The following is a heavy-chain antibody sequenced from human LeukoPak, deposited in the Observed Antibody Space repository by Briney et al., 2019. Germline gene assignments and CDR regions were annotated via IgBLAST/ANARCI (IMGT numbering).Heavy chain of an antibody. CDR2: SSSSGSTI. CDR1: GFNLSDYY. D-gene: IGHD3/OR15-3a*01. CDR3: ARRRDFIDY. Sequence: GESLRLSCAASGFNLSDYYMSWIRQAPGKGLEWVSYSSSSGSTIYYADSVKGRFAISRDNAKNSLYLQMNSLRADDTAVYYCARRRDFIDYWGQGTLVTVSS. J-gene: IGHJ4*02. V-gene: IGHV3-11*01.